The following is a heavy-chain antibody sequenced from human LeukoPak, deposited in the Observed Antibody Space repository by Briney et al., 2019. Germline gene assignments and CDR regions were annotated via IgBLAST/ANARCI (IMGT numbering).Heavy chain of an antibody. D-gene: IGHD3-16*01. J-gene: IGHJ4*02. CDR1: GFTFSSYA. CDR3: AKSSLEGGLDS. CDR2: ISGSGGST. Sequence: HSGGSLRLSCAASGFTFSSYAMSWVRQAPGKGLEWVSAISGSGGSTYYADSVKGRFTISRDNPKNTLYLQMNCLRAEDTAVYYCAKSSLEGGLDSWGQGTLVTVSS. V-gene: IGHV3-23*01.